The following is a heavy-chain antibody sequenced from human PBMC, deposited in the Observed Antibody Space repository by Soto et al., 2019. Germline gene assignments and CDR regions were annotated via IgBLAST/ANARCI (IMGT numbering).Heavy chain of an antibody. J-gene: IGHJ4*02. V-gene: IGHV3-7*03. Sequence: EVQLVESGGGLVQPGGSLRLSCAASGFTFSNYWMSWVRQAPGKGLEWVANIKRDGSEKYYVDSVKGRFTISRDNAKNSLDLQMNTLRAEDTAVYYCARGYFDWLFYFDYWGQGILVTVSS. D-gene: IGHD3-9*01. CDR2: IKRDGSEK. CDR1: GFTFSNYW. CDR3: ARGYFDWLFYFDY.